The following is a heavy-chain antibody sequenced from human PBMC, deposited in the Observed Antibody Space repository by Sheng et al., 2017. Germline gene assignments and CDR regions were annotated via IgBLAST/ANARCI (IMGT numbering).Heavy chain of an antibody. Sequence: QVQLVESGGGVVQSGRSLRLSCAASGFTFSSYGMHWVRQAPGKGLEWVAVISFDGSDKYYADSVKGRFTVSRGNSKNTLYLQTSSLRAADTAVYYCASPVIGMANPVWGQGTLVTVSS. CDR3: ASPVIGMANPV. CDR1: GFTFSSYG. CDR2: ISFDGSDK. V-gene: IGHV3-30*03. D-gene: IGHD2-8*01. J-gene: IGHJ4*02.